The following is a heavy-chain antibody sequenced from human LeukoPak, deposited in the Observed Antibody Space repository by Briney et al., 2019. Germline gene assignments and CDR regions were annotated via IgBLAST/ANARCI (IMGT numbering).Heavy chain of an antibody. CDR1: GESFARYG. D-gene: IGHD3-3*01. CDR2: ISAYNGDT. CDR3: ARGLTIFDAFDI. V-gene: IGHV1-18*01. J-gene: IGHJ3*02. Sequence: SVKSSWTASGESFARYGSSWVRQPPGQGLEWMGWISAYNGDTNYAQKLQGRVTMTTDTSTSTAYMELRSLRSDDTAVYYCARGLTIFDAFDIWGQGTMVTVSS.